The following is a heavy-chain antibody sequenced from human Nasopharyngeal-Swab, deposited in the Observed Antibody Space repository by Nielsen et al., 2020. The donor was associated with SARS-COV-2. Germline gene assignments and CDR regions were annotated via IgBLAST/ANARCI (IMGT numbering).Heavy chain of an antibody. D-gene: IGHD3-22*01. V-gene: IGHV4-30-2*01. Sequence: SETLSLTCAVSGGSISSGGYSWSWIRQPPGKGLEWIGYIYHSGSTYYNPSLKSRVTISVDRSKNQFSLKLSSVTAADTAVYYCARVEGRYYDSSFDPWGQGTLVTVSS. CDR1: GGSISSGGYS. J-gene: IGHJ5*02. CDR3: ARVEGRYYDSSFDP. CDR2: IYHSGST.